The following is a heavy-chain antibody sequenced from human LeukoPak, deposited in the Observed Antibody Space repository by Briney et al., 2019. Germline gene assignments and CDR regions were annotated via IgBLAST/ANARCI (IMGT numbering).Heavy chain of an antibody. J-gene: IGHJ3*02. D-gene: IGHD3-22*01. CDR2: ISPSGGST. CDR3: ARHRLHRIYYDTTGYYHDACDI. Sequence: ASAKVSCKAFGYTFTSNYMHWVRQAPGQGPEWMGVISPSGGSTTYAQKFQGRVTLTRDMSTSTAYMELRSLRSDDTAVYFCARHRLHRIYYDTTGYYHDACDIWGQGTMVTVSS. CDR1: GYTFTSNY. V-gene: IGHV1-46*01.